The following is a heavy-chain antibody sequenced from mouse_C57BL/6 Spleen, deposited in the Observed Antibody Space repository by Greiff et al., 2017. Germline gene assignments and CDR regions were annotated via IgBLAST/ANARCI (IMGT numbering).Heavy chain of an antibody. CDR1: GYTFTDYE. J-gene: IGHJ4*01. CDR3: TRAGYGYGDYYAMDY. D-gene: IGHD2-2*01. Sequence: VQLQQSGAELVRPGASVTLSCKASGYTFTDYEMHWVKQTPVHGLEWIGAIDPETGGTAYNQKFKGKAILTADKSSSTAYMELRSLTSEDSAVYYCTRAGYGYGDYYAMDYWGQGTSVTVSS. CDR2: IDPETGGT. V-gene: IGHV1-15*01.